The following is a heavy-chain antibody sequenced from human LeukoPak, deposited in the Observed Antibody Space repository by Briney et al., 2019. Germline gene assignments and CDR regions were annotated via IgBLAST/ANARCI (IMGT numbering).Heavy chain of an antibody. CDR3: VKKSPGTFYATPDY. Sequence: GGSLRLSCAASGFTFSAYGMHWVRQAPGKGLEWVAVISHGGDTIYYADSVKGRFTISRDNSKNTLYLQMSSLRTEDTAVYYCVKKSPGTFYATPDYWGQGTLVTVSS. CDR1: GFTFSAYG. CDR2: ISHGGDTI. D-gene: IGHD2-2*01. J-gene: IGHJ4*02. V-gene: IGHV3-30*18.